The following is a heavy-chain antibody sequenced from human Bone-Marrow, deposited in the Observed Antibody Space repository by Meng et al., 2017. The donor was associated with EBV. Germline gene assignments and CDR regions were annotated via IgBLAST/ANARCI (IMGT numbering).Heavy chain of an antibody. CDR1: GYTFTSYT. V-gene: IGHV7-4-1*02. J-gene: IGHJ4*02. CDR3: ATSNNWSDFHY. Sequence: QVQRVQSGSELKKPGALVMVSCKTSGYTFTSYTLNWVRQAPGQGLEWLGWINTNTGNPTYALGFTGRIVFSLDTSVSTAYPQISSLKADDTGVYYCATSNNWSDFHYWGQGTLVTVSS. D-gene: IGHD1-1*01. CDR2: INTNTGNP.